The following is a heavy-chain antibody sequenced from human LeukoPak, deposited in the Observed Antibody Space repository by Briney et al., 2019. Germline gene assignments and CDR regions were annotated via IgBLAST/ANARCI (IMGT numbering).Heavy chain of an antibody. J-gene: IGHJ4*02. CDR3: TRGDYYDSSGYYLLFDY. V-gene: IGHV3-49*04. D-gene: IGHD3-22*01. Sequence: GRSLRLSCIGSGFTFGDYGMSWVRQAPGKGREWVGFIRSKAYGGTTEYAASVKGRFTISRDDSRSIAYLQMNSLKTEDTAVYYCTRGDYYDSSGYYLLFDYWGQGTLVTVSS. CDR1: GFTFGDYG. CDR2: IRSKAYGGTT.